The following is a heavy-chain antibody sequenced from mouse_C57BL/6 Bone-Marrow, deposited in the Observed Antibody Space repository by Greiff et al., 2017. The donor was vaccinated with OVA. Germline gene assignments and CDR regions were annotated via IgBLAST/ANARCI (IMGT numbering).Heavy chain of an antibody. J-gene: IGHJ3*01. V-gene: IGHV1-69*01. CDR1: GYTFTSYW. D-gene: IGHD2-3*01. CDR2: IDPSDSYT. CDR3: ARQDGYHVGFAY. Sequence: VQLQPPWAELVMPGASVKLSCKASGYTFTSYWMHWVTQRPGQGLAWIGEIDPSDSYTNYNQKFKGKSTLTVAKSSITAYMQLSSLTSEESAVYYCARQDGYHVGFAYWGQGTLVTVSA.